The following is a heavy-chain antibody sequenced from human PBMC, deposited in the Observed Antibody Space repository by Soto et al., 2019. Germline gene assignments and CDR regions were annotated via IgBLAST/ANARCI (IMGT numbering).Heavy chain of an antibody. V-gene: IGHV3-33*06. Sequence: QVQLVESGGGVVQPGRSLRLSCAASGFTFSSYGMHWVRQAPGKGLEWVEVIWYDGSNQYYADSVKGRFTISRDNSKNTLYLQMNSLRAEDTAVYYCANSIAAADTGAFDIWGQGTMVTVSS. D-gene: IGHD6-13*01. J-gene: IGHJ3*02. CDR3: ANSIAAADTGAFDI. CDR1: GFTFSSYG. CDR2: IWYDGSNQ.